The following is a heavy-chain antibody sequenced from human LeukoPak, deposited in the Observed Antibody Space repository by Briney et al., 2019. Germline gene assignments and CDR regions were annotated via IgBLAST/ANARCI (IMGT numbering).Heavy chain of an antibody. CDR2: NSSSGSTI. CDR3: ARAADYYDSSGYYSFPDY. D-gene: IGHD3-22*01. V-gene: IGHV3-11*01. J-gene: IGHJ4*02. CDR1: GFTFSDYY. Sequence: PGGSLRLSCAASGFTFSDYYMSWIRQAPGKGLEWVSYNSSSGSTIYYADSVKGRFTISRDNAKNSLYLQMNSLRAEDTAVYYCARAADYYDSSGYYSFPDYWGQGTLVTVSS.